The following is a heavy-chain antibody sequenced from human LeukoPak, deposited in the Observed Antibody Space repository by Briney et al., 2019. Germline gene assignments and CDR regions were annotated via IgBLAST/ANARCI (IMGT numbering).Heavy chain of an antibody. CDR1: GFTFSSYG. V-gene: IGHV3-66*01. CDR2: IYSGGST. CDR3: AREVVYYDSSGYYPDY. D-gene: IGHD3-22*01. J-gene: IGHJ4*02. Sequence: GGSLRLSCAASGFTFSSYGMHWVRQAPGKGREWVAVIYSGGSTYYADSVKGRFTISRDNSKNTLYLQMNSLRAEDTAVYYCAREVVYYDSSGYYPDYWGQGTLVTVSS.